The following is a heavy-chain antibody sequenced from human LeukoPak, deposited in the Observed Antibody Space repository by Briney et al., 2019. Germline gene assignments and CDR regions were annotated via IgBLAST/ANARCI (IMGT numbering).Heavy chain of an antibody. CDR2: IVPIFGTA. Sequence: SVTLSCTDSGGTFSSYAISWVRQGPGQGLERMGGIVPIFGTANYAQKFQGRVTITTDESTSTAYMELSSLRSEDTAVYYCARVGGYYYGSGTHFDYWGQGTLVTVSS. J-gene: IGHJ4*02. CDR1: GGTFSSYA. V-gene: IGHV1-69*05. CDR3: ARVGGYYYGSGTHFDY. D-gene: IGHD3-10*01.